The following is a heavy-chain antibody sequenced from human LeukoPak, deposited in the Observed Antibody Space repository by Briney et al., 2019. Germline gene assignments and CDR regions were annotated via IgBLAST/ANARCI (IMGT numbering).Heavy chain of an antibody. CDR3: ARGSGSYPKYSFDH. D-gene: IGHD3-10*01. CDR1: GFTVSSNY. Sequence: PGGSLRLSCAASGFTVSSNYMSRVRQAPGKGLEWVAVIWYDGKDKYYEDSVRGRFTISRDNSKSTLYLQMNSLRVEDTAIYYCARGSGSYPKYSFDHWGQGALVTVSS. V-gene: IGHV3-33*08. CDR2: IWYDGKDK. J-gene: IGHJ4*02.